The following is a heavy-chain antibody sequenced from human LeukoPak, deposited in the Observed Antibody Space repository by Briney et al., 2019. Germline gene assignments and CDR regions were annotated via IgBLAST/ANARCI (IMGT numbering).Heavy chain of an antibody. Sequence: GGSLRLSCAASGFTVSSNYMSWVRQAPGKGLEWVSVIYSGGSTYYADSVKGRFTISRDNSKNKLYLQMNSLRAEDTAVYYCARLPGGNPWFDPWGQGTLVTVSS. CDR1: GFTVSSNY. CDR2: IYSGGST. V-gene: IGHV3-53*01. J-gene: IGHJ5*02. CDR3: ARLPGGNPWFDP. D-gene: IGHD4-23*01.